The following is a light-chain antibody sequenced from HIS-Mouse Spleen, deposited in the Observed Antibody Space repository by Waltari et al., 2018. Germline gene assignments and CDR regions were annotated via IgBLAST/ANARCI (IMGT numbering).Light chain of an antibody. CDR3: SSYTSSSTLVV. CDR2: DVS. J-gene: IGLJ2*01. CDR1: TRHVGGYNY. V-gene: IGLV2-14*03. Sequence: QSALTQPASVSGSPGQSIPISCTCTTRHVGGYNYVPCYQQHPGKAPKLMIYDVSNRPSGVSNRFSGSKSGNTASLTISGLQAEDEADYYCSSYTSSSTLVVFGGGTKLTVL.